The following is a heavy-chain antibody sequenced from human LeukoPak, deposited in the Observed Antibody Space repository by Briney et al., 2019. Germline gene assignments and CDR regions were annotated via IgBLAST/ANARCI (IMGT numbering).Heavy chain of an antibody. J-gene: IGHJ4*02. CDR2: ISYDGSNK. CDR3: AKDPSFWSGYSYYFDY. Sequence: GGSLRLSCAASGFTFSSYAMHWVRQAPGKGLEWVAVISYDGSNKHYADSVKGRFTISRDNSKNTLYLQMNSLRAEDTAVYYCAKDPSFWSGYSYYFDYWGQGTLVTVSS. V-gene: IGHV3-30-3*01. CDR1: GFTFSSYA. D-gene: IGHD3-3*01.